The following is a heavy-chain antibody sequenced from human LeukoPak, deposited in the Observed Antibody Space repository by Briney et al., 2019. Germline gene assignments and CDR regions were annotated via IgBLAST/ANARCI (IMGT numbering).Heavy chain of an antibody. J-gene: IGHJ3*02. Sequence: SETLSLTCTVPGGSISSYYWSWIRQPPGKGLEWIGYIYYSGSTNYNPSLKSRVTISVDTSKNQFSLKLSSVTAADTAVYYCARESHYDYVWGSYRYPDIWGQGTMVTVSS. CDR1: GGSISSYY. D-gene: IGHD3-16*02. V-gene: IGHV4-59*01. CDR3: ARESHYDYVWGSYRYPDI. CDR2: IYYSGST.